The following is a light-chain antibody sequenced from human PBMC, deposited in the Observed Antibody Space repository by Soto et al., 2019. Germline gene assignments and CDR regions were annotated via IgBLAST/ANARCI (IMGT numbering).Light chain of an antibody. V-gene: IGLV1-36*01. CDR1: SSNIGNNA. Sequence: QSVVTQPPSVSEAPRQRVTISCSGSSSNIGNNAVSWYQQLPGKAPKLLIYYDDLLPSGVSDRFSGSKSGTSASLAISGLQSADEADYYCAAWDDSLNGVVFGGGTQLTVL. CDR2: YDD. J-gene: IGLJ2*01. CDR3: AAWDDSLNGVV.